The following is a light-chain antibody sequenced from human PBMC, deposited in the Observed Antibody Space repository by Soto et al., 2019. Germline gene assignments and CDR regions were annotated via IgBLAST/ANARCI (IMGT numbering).Light chain of an antibody. Sequence: DFVMTQSPDSLAVSLGERATSNCKSSHRVLSSSNNRNYLAWYQQRPGQPPKLFIYWASTRESGVPDRFSGSGSGTDFTLTISSLQTEDVAVYYCQQYHSTPITFGQGTRLEIK. CDR3: QQYHSTPIT. CDR2: WAS. V-gene: IGKV4-1*01. J-gene: IGKJ5*01. CDR1: HRVLSSSNNRNY.